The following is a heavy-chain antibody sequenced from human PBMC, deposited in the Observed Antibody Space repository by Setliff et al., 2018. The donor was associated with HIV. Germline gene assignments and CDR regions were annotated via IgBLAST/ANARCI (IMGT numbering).Heavy chain of an antibody. V-gene: IGHV4-4*02. CDR2: SYHSGST. Sequence: PSETLSLTCAVSGGSISSSNWWTWVRQPPGKGLEWIGESYHSGSTNYNPSLKSRVTISLDKSKNQFSLTLSSVTAADTAVYYCASPRSLLVWYDAFDIWGQGTMVTVSS. D-gene: IGHD3-16*01. CDR3: ASPRSLLVWYDAFDI. CDR1: GGSISSSNW. J-gene: IGHJ3*02.